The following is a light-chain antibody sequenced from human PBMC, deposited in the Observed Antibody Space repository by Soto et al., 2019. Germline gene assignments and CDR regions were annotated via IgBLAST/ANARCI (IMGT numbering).Light chain of an antibody. V-gene: IGKV3-11*01. CDR2: DAS. CDR3: HQYDSSPWS. Sequence: EIVLTQSPATLSLSPGERATLSCRASQSVSSLLAWYQQKSGQPPRLLVSDASKRATGVPARFSGSGSGTDFTLIISSLEPEDFAVYYCHQYDSSPWSFGQGTKVEIK. CDR1: QSVSSL. J-gene: IGKJ1*01.